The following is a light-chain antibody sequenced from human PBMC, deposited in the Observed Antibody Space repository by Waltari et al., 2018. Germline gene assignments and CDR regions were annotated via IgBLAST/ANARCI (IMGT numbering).Light chain of an antibody. CDR2: GAS. J-gene: IGKJ4*01. V-gene: IGKV3-20*01. Sequence: ELVLTQSQGTLSLSPGERATLSCRASQSVSSIYLAWYQQKPGQAHRLLIYGASSRATGIPDRFSGSGSGTDFTLTISRLEPEDFAVYYCQQYGSSRLTFGGGTKVEIK. CDR1: QSVSSIY. CDR3: QQYGSSRLT.